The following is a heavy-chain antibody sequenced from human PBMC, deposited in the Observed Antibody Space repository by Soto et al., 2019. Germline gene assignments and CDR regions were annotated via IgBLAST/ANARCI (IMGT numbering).Heavy chain of an antibody. Sequence: QVQLQESVPGLVKPSETLSLTCTVSGGSLSSSYWSWIRQPPGKGLEWIGYVYYSGTINNNPSLKGRVSISVDTSKNQFSLKLISVTAADTAVYYCATYDSGGKFDFWGQGTLVTVSS. J-gene: IGHJ4*02. D-gene: IGHD3-22*01. CDR1: GGSLSSSY. V-gene: IGHV4-59*01. CDR3: ATYDSGGKFDF. CDR2: VYYSGTI.